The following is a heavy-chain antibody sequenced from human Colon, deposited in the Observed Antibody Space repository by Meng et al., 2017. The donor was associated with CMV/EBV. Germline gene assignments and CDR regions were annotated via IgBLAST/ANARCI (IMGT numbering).Heavy chain of an antibody. CDR3: ESRAGDYFDS. Sequence: CKRTGKTVRNADIKWVGLDSGEGMERMGWMNNNSGNTANEKKIQGRDTMTRDTSINTAYMELSNLRSDEAGVYYCESRAGDYFDSWGQGTLVTVSS. V-gene: IGHV1-8*01. CDR2: MNNNSGNT. CDR1: GKTVRNAD. D-gene: IGHD3-10*01. J-gene: IGHJ4*02.